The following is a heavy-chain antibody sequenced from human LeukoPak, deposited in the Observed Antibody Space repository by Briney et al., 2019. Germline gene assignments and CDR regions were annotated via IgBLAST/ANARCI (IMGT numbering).Heavy chain of an antibody. CDR1: GYTFINYA. D-gene: IGHD5-18*01. J-gene: IGHJ4*02. CDR2: ISAYNGNT. CDR3: ARVYNSFGLLY. Sequence: GASVKVSCKASGYTFINYAITWVRQAPGQWPEWMGWISAYNGNTNYAQNLQGRVTMTTDTSTSTAYMELRSLSSDDTAVYYCARVYNSFGLLYWGQGTLVTVSS. V-gene: IGHV1-18*01.